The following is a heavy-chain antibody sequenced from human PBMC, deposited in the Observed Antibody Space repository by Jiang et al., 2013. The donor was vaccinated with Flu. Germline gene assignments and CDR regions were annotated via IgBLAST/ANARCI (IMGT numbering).Heavy chain of an antibody. CDR2: IYSTGTT. D-gene: IGHD2-15*01. Sequence: TLSLTCTVSGGSVSSGGYFWSWIRQHPGKGLEWIGYIYSTGTTYYNPSLKSRVTISRDTSKNQFSLKLSSVTVADTAVYHCARARGGYCSSGGCAHIFDYWGQGTLVTVSS. CDR1: GGSVSSGGYF. CDR3: ARARGGYCSSGGCAHIFDY. V-gene: IGHV4-31*03. J-gene: IGHJ4*02.